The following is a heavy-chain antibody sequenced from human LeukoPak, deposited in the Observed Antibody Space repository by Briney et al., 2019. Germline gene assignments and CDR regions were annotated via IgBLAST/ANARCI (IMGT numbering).Heavy chain of an antibody. D-gene: IGHD5-24*01. CDR3: AKGDGYNPPYYFDY. CDR2: ISWNSGSI. CDR1: GFTFDDYA. Sequence: GGSLRLSCAASGFTFDDYAMHWVRQAPGKGLEGVSGISWNSGSIGYADSVKGRSTISRDNAKNSLYLQMNSLRAEDTALYYCAKGDGYNPPYYFDYWGQGTLVTVSS. V-gene: IGHV3-9*01. J-gene: IGHJ4*02.